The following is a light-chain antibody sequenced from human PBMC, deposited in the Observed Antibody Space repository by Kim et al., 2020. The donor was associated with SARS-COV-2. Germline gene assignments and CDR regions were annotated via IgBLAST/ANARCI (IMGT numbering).Light chain of an antibody. V-gene: IGKV3-20*01. CDR3: QHYGSSWT. J-gene: IGKJ1*01. CDR2: GAS. Sequence: SSPGESSSRSCRASPKLGSTCLAWFQQKPGQSLRRLIYGASSRATGIPEKFSGSGSGTDFTFTISRLEPEDFAVYYCQHYGSSWTFGQGTKVDIK. CDR1: PKLGSTC.